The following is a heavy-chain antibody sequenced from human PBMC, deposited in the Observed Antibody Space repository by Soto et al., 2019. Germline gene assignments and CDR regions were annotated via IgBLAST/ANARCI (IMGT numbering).Heavy chain of an antibody. J-gene: IGHJ4*02. CDR1: GGSFSNYY. V-gene: IGHV4-34*01. CDR3: ARVSGGYYDS. D-gene: IGHD2-15*01. CDR2: INHGGST. Sequence: QVHLQQWGAGLLKPSETLSLTCAVYGGSFSNYYWTWIRQPPGKGLEWIGEINHGGSTNNNPSLKSRVTISVDTSKNQFSLNLRSVNAADTAVYYCARVSGGYYDSWGQGTLVTVSS.